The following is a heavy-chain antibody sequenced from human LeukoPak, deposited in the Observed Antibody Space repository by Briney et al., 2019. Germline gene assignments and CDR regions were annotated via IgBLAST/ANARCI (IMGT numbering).Heavy chain of an antibody. Sequence: GGSLRLSCAASGFTFSSYSINWVRQAPGKGLEWVSSISSSSRYIYYADSVKGRFTISRDNAKNSLYLQMNSLRAEDTAVYYCARCSGGSTHHSDDYWGQGTLVTVSS. CDR1: GFTFSSYS. D-gene: IGHD2-15*01. CDR2: ISSSSRYI. J-gene: IGHJ4*02. V-gene: IGHV3-21*01. CDR3: ARCSGGSTHHSDDY.